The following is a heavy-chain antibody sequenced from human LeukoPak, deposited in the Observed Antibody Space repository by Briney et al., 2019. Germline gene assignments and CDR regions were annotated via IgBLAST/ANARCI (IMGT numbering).Heavy chain of an antibody. CDR1: GGSISSGGYS. CDR3: ARAPGVRYYDSSGYYYFDY. Sequence: SETLSLTCAVSGGSISSGGYSWSWIRQPPGKGLEWIGYIYHSGSTYYNPSLKSRVTISVDRSKNQFSLKLSSVTAADTAVYYCARAPGVRYYDSSGYYYFDYWGQGTLVTVSS. D-gene: IGHD3-22*01. V-gene: IGHV4-30-2*01. J-gene: IGHJ4*02. CDR2: IYHSGST.